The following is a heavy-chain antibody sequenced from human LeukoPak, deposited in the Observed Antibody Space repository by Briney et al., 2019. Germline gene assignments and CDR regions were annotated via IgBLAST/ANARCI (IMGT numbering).Heavy chain of an antibody. V-gene: IGHV4-61*01. CDR3: ARTDRKYSSGWYLDY. D-gene: IGHD6-19*01. CDR2: IYYSGST. J-gene: IGHJ4*02. CDR1: GGSISSSSYY. Sequence: PSETLSLTCTVSGGSISSSSYYWSWIRQPPGKGLEWIGYIYYSGSTNYNPSLKSRVTISVDTSKNQFSLKLSSVTAADTAVYYCARTDRKYSSGWYLDYWGQGTLVTVSS.